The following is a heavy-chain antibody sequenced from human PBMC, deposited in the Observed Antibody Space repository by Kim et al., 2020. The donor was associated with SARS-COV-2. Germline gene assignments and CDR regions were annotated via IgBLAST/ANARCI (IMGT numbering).Heavy chain of an antibody. CDR2: ISGSGGST. V-gene: IGHV3-23*01. J-gene: IGHJ6*02. CDR3: AKADAIVVVANDDDYYYYSMDV. Sequence: GGSLRLSCAASGFTFSSYAMSWVRQAPGKGLEWVSAISGSGGSTYYADSVKGRFTISRDNSKNTLYLQMNSLRAEDTAVYYCAKADAIVVVANDDDYYYYSMDVWGQGTTVTVSS. D-gene: IGHD2-2*01. CDR1: GFTFSSYA.